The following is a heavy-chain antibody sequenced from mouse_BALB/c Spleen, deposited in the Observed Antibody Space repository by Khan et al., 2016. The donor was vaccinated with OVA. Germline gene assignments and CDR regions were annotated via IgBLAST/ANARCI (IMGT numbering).Heavy chain of an antibody. CDR3: ARENYYGRTGYAMDY. D-gene: IGHD1-1*01. Sequence: DLVKPGASVKLSCKASGYTFTSYWINWIKQRPGQGLEWIGRIAPGSGSTYYNEMFKGKATLTVDTSSTAYIQLSSLSSEDSAVYFCARENYYGRTGYAMDYWGQGTSVTVSS. J-gene: IGHJ4*01. CDR2: IAPGSGST. V-gene: IGHV1S41*01. CDR1: GYTFTSYW.